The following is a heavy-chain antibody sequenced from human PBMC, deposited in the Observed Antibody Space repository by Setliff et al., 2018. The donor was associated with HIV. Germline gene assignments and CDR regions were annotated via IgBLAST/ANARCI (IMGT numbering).Heavy chain of an antibody. CDR2: ISGSGGST. D-gene: IGHD3-10*01. CDR1: GFTFSSYA. J-gene: IGHJ6*02. CDR3: ARKLRPGHGVDV. V-gene: IGHV3-23*01. Sequence: GGSLRLSCAASGFTFSSYAMSWVRQAPGKGLEWVSAISGSGGSTYYADSVKGRFTISRDNSKNTLYLQMNSLRAEDTAIYYCARKLRPGHGVDVWGQGTTVTVSS.